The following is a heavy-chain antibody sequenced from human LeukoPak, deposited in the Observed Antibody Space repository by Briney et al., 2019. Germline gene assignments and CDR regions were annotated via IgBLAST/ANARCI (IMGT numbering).Heavy chain of an antibody. CDR1: GASVSGSNYY. D-gene: IGHD5-18*01. J-gene: IGHJ5*02. V-gene: IGHV4-39*02. Sequence: SETLSLTCAVSGASVSGSNYYWGWIRQPPGKGLEWIGNIYSSGSTYYNASLQSRVTISIDTSKNQFSLKLSSVTAADTAVYYCAIDRVRGYSYGRGDNWFDPWGQGTLVTVSS. CDR3: AIDRVRGYSYGRGDNWFDP. CDR2: IYSSGST.